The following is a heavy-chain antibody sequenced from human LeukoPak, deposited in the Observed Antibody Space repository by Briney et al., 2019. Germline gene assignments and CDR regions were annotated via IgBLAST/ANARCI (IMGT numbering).Heavy chain of an antibody. CDR1: GFTFSSYW. CDR2: IKQDGSEK. CDR3: ASFSTYYYDSSGYYFPSAFDI. V-gene: IGHV3-7*01. D-gene: IGHD3-22*01. J-gene: IGHJ3*02. Sequence: QPGGSLRLSCAASGFTFSSYWMSWVRQAPGKGLEWVANIKQDGSEKYYVDSVKGRFTISRDNSKNTLYLQMNSLRAEDAAVYYCASFSTYYYDSSGYYFPSAFDIWGQGTMVTVSS.